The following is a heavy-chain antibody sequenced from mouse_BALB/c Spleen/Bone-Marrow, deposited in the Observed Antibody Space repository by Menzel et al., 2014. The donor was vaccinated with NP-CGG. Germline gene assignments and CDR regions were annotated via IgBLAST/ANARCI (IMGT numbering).Heavy chain of an antibody. CDR1: GFNIKDIY. CDR2: IDPANGNS. J-gene: IGHJ2*01. V-gene: IGHV14-3*02. CDR3: AKYRQGTYFTY. Sequence: EVKLVESGAELVKPGASVKLSCTASGFNIKDIYMHWVKQRPEQGLEWIGRIDPANGNSKYVPNFQGKATITADTSSNTAYLQLSSQTSENAAIYCYAKYRQGTYFTYWGQGTPLTAST.